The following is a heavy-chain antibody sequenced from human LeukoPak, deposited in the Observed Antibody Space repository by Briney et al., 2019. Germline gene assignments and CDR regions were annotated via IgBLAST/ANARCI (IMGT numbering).Heavy chain of an antibody. J-gene: IGHJ4*02. CDR3: ATRIAAAGTSYFDY. CDR1: GFTFSSYD. V-gene: IGHV3-13*01. D-gene: IGHD6-13*01. CDR2: IGTAGEI. Sequence: GGSLRHSCAASGFTFSSYDIHRVRQATGKGLEWVSGIGTAGEIYYPGSVKGRFTISRDNAKNSLYLQMNSLRAEDTAVYYCATRIAAAGTSYFDYWGQGTLVTISS.